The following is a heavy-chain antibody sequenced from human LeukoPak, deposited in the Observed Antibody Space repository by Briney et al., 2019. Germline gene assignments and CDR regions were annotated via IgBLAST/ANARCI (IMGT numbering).Heavy chain of an antibody. Sequence: GASVTVSCKVSGYTLTELSMHWVRQAPGKGLEWMGGFDPEDGETIYAQKFQGRVTMTEDTSTDTAYMELSSLRSEDTAVYYCATTVTYNYYYMDVWGKGTTVTVSS. CDR2: FDPEDGET. CDR1: GYTLTELS. D-gene: IGHD4-17*01. CDR3: ATTVTYNYYYMDV. J-gene: IGHJ6*03. V-gene: IGHV1-24*01.